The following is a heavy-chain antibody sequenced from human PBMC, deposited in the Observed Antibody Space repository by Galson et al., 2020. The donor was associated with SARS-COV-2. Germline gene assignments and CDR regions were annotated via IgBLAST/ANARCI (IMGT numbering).Heavy chain of an antibody. V-gene: IGHV3-30*01. CDR2: ITYNGNNQ. D-gene: IGHD1-20*01. CDR3: ARDLGITATGGTDH. J-gene: IGHJ4*02. Sequence: GGSLRLSCSASGFTLSSYALHWVRQAPDKGLEWVALITYNGNNQYHADSVKGRFTISRDNSKNTLYLEMNSLRAEDTAVYYCARDLGITATGGTDHWGQGTLVTVSS. CDR1: GFTLSSYA.